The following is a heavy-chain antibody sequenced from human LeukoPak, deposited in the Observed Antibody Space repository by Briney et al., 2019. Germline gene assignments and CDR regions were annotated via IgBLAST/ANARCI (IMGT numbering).Heavy chain of an antibody. J-gene: IGHJ4*02. CDR3: AKGPDPSMFRPDY. D-gene: IGHD3-10*02. V-gene: IGHV3-23*01. CDR1: GFTFSTYA. Sequence: GGSLTLSCAPSGFTFSTYAMSWVRQVPGEGLEWVSAISGSGGSTYYADSVKGRFTISRDNSKNRLYLQMNSLRVEDTAVYYCAKGPDPSMFRPDYWGQGTLVTVSS. CDR2: ISGSGGST.